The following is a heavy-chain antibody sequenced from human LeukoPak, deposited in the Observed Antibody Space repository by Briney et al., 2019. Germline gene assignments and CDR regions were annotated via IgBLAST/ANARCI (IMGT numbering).Heavy chain of an antibody. CDR2: ISASGGST. CDR1: GYTFSSYG. V-gene: IGHV3-23*01. J-gene: IGHJ4*02. CDR3: AKVDRRSDLPYYFDY. Sequence: PGGSLRLSCAASGYTFSSYGMSWVRQAPGKGLEWVPGISASGGSTYYADSVKGRFTISRDNSRNTLFLQMNSLRAEDTAVYYCAKVDRRSDLPYYFDYWGQGTLVTVSS.